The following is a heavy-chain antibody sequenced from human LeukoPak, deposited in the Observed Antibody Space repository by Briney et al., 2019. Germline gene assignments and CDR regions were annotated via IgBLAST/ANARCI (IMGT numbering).Heavy chain of an antibody. D-gene: IGHD1-26*01. Sequence: SETLSLTCIVPGGSVSSYYWNWIRQPPGKGLEWIGNIYYSGGTNYNPSLKTRVTISLDTSKNQFSLKLSSVTAADTAVYYCARDWELGYRGQGTLVTVSS. CDR3: ARDWELGY. J-gene: IGHJ4*02. V-gene: IGHV4-59*02. CDR1: GGSVSSYY. CDR2: IYYSGGT.